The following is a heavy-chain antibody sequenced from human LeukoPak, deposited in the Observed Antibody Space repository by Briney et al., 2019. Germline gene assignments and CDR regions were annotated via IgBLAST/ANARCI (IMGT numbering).Heavy chain of an antibody. V-gene: IGHV4-59*01. CDR2: IYYSGST. CDR1: GGSISSYY. CDR3: ARAETYYYDSSGYYFRH. J-gene: IGHJ4*02. Sequence: PSETLSLTCTVSGGSISSYYWSWIRQPPGKGLEWIGYIYYSGSTNYNPSLKSRVTISVDTSKNQFSLKLSSVTAADTAVYYCARAETYYYDSSGYYFRHWGQGTLVTVSS. D-gene: IGHD3-22*01.